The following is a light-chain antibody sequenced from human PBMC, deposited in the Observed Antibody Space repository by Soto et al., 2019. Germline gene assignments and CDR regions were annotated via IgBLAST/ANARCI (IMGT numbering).Light chain of an antibody. Sequence: EIVLTQSPATLSLSPGERATLSCRASQSVSSYLAWYQQKPGQAPRLLIYGASNRATGIPDRISGSGSGTDFTLTISRLEPEDFAVYHCQQYGGSPRTFGQGTKVDIK. J-gene: IGKJ1*01. V-gene: IGKV3-20*01. CDR2: GAS. CDR3: QQYGGSPRT. CDR1: QSVSSY.